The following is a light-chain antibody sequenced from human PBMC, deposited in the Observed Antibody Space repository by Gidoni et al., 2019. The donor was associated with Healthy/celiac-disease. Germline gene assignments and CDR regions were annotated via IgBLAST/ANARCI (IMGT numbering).Light chain of an antibody. CDR3: QQYNNWPPT. CDR1: QSVSSN. J-gene: IGKJ1*01. CDR2: GAS. V-gene: IGKV3-15*01. Sequence: EIVMTQSPATLSVSPGERATLSCRASQSVSSNLAWYQQKPGQAPSLLIYGASTRATGIPARFSGSGSGTEFTLTISSRQSEDFAVYYCQQYNNWPPTFGQGTKVEIK.